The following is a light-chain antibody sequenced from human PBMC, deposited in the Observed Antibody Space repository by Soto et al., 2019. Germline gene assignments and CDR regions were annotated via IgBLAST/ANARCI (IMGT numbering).Light chain of an antibody. CDR1: QSISSW. J-gene: IGKJ5*01. CDR3: QQYNSYSIT. CDR2: KAS. Sequence: DIQMTQSPSTLSASVGDRVTITCRASQSISSWLAWYQQKPGKAPKLLIYKASSLESGVPSRFSGRGSGTEFTLTISSLQPDDFATYYCQQYNSYSITFGQGTRLEI. V-gene: IGKV1-5*03.